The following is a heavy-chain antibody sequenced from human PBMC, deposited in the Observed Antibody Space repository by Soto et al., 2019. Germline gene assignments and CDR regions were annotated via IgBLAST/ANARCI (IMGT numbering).Heavy chain of an antibody. D-gene: IGHD3-9*01. CDR3: AKTSYVLRYFDDAFHI. J-gene: IGHJ3*02. CDR1: GFTFSSYG. Sequence: QVQLVESGGGVVQPGRSLRLSCAASGFTFSSYGMHWVRQAPGKGLEWVAVISYDGSNKYYADSVKGRFTISRDNSKNTLYLQMNSLRAEDTAVYYCAKTSYVLRYFDDAFHIWGQGTMVTVSS. CDR2: ISYDGSNK. V-gene: IGHV3-30*18.